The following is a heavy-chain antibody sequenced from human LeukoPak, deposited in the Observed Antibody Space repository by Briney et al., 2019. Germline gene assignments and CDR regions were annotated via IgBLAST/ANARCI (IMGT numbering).Heavy chain of an antibody. CDR3: ASLGYSYGSVDY. J-gene: IGHJ4*02. CDR1: GGTFSSYA. V-gene: IGHV1-69*05. D-gene: IGHD5-18*01. Sequence: GSSVKVSCKASGGTFSSYAISWVRQAPGQGLEWMGGIIPIFGTANYAQKFQGRVTITTDESTSTAYRELSSLRSEDTAVYYCASLGYSYGSVDYWGQGTLVTVSS. CDR2: IIPIFGTA.